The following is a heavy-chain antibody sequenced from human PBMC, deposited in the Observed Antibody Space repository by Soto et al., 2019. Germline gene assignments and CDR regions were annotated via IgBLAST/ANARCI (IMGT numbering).Heavy chain of an antibody. J-gene: IGHJ6*02. D-gene: IGHD3-16*01. CDR2: INAGNGNT. CDR1: GYTFTSYA. Sequence: ASVKVSCKASGYTFTSYAMHWVRQAPGQRLEWMGWINAGNGNTKYSQKFQGRVTITRDTSASTAYMELSSLRSEDTAVYYCARCYDYVWGANYYYGMDVWGQGTTVTVSS. V-gene: IGHV1-3*01. CDR3: ARCYDYVWGANYYYGMDV.